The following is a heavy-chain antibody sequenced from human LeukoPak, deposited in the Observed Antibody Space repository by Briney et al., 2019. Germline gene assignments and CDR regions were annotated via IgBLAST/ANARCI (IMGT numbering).Heavy chain of an antibody. J-gene: IGHJ4*02. V-gene: IGHV3-23*01. CDR3: AKGQETESRLDS. CDR1: GFTFSSYA. D-gene: IGHD1-1*01. CDR2: ISGSGGST. Sequence: GGSLRLSCAASGFTFSSYAMSWVRQAPGKGLEWVSAISGSGGSTYYADSVKGRFTISSDKYKNILFLQMNSLRAEDTALYYCAKGQETESRLDSWGQGTLVTVSS.